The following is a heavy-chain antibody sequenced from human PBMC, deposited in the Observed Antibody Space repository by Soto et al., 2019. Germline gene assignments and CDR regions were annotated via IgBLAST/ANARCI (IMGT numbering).Heavy chain of an antibody. V-gene: IGHV4-61*01. D-gene: IGHD5-18*01. CDR3: ARGVPYSYGYVSWFDP. J-gene: IGHJ5*02. Sequence: QVQLQESGPGLVKPSETLSFTCTVSGGSVSSGSYCWSWIRQPPGKGLECIGYICYSGSTNYNPSLKSRVTMSVDTSKNQFSLKLSSVTAADTAVYYCARGVPYSYGYVSWFDPWGQGTLVTVSS. CDR2: ICYSGST. CDR1: GGSVSSGSYC.